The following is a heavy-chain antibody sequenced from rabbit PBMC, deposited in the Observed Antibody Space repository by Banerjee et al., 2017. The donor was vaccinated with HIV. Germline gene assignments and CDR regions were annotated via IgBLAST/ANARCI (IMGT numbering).Heavy chain of an antibody. CDR1: GFSFSSGHW. CDR3: ARDDGYYGDGGHYFAF. J-gene: IGHJ6*01. CDR2: IYTGSSGST. D-gene: IGHD1-1*01. V-gene: IGHV1S45*01. Sequence: QEQLVESGGGLVQPEGSLTLTCTASGFSFSSGHWICWVRQAPGKGLEWIACIYTGSSGSTYYATWAKGRFTISETSSTTVTLLMTSLTAADTATYFCARDDGYYGDGGHYFAFWGPGTLVTVS.